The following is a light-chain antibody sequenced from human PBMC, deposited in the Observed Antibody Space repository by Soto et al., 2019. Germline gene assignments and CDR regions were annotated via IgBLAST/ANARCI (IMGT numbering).Light chain of an antibody. CDR2: GAS. Sequence: EIVMTQSPATLYPSPGERAALSCRASQSINSELAWYQQKPGQPPRLLIYGASTRATGVPARFTGSESGSEFTLTISGLQSEDFAVYYCQQGHNWPLTFGQGTRLEI. CDR1: QSINSE. CDR3: QQGHNWPLT. J-gene: IGKJ2*01. V-gene: IGKV3-15*01.